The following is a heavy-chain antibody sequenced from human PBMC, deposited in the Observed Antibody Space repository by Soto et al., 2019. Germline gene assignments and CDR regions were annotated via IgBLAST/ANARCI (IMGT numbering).Heavy chain of an antibody. V-gene: IGHV4-59*08. CDR3: ARRGYGGKIDY. CDR2: IYYSGST. D-gene: IGHD5-12*01. CDR1: GASISSAY. J-gene: IGHJ4*02. Sequence: QVQLQESGPGLVKPSETLSLTCTVSGASISSAYWSWIRQPPGKGLEWIGYIYYSGSTYYNPSLKSRVTISVDTSKNQFSLKLSSVTAADTAVYYCARRGYGGKIDYWGQGTLVTVSS.